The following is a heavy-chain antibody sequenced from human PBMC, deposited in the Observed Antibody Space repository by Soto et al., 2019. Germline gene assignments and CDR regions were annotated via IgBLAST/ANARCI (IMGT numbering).Heavy chain of an antibody. Sequence: QVQLVQSGPEMKKPGSSVKVSCKISGGTFSGTAINWVRQAPGQGHEWVGGIIPVFATTHYPQKFQGRVTITADDSTNTVYLELNRLRSDDTAVYHCVRAPHNNRFKFFYWGQGTRVTVSS. J-gene: IGHJ4*02. CDR2: IIPVFATT. CDR3: VRAPHNNRFKFFY. D-gene: IGHD1-1*01. V-gene: IGHV1-69*01. CDR1: GGTFSGTA.